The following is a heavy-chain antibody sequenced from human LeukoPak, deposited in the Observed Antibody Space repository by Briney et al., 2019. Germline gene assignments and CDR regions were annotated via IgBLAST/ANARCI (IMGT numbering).Heavy chain of an antibody. CDR2: IHIDGSNK. D-gene: IGHD2-21*02. V-gene: IGHV3-30*02. J-gene: IGHJ5*02. CDR3: AKGDTS. Sequence: GGSLRLSCVASGFNFSHYDMHGVRQAPGKGLDGVAFIHIDGSNKYYAVSVKGRFTISRDNSKNRLYLQMNSLRTEDTAVYYCAKGDTSWGQGTLVTVTS. CDR1: GFNFSHYD.